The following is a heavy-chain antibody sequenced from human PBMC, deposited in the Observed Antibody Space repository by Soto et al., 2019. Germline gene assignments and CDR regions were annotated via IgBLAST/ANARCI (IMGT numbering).Heavy chain of an antibody. CDR2: INVGNGNT. CDR3: AKGNNYGDFRRGDSFDM. D-gene: IGHD4-17*01. Sequence: QVQLVQSGAEVKKPGASVKVSCKASGYTFRSSAMHWVRQAPGQRLEWMGWINVGNGNTKYSQNFQGRVIISRYTSASTAYMEVSDLRSEDTAIYYCAKGNNYGDFRRGDSFDMWGQGTMVIVSS. J-gene: IGHJ3*02. V-gene: IGHV1-3*01. CDR1: GYTFRSSA.